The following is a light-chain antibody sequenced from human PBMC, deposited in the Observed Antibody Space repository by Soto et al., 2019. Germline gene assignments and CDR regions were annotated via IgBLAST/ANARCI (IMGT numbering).Light chain of an antibody. J-gene: IGKJ2*01. V-gene: IGKV1-8*01. CDR1: QGISSY. CDR3: QQYYSYPYT. CDR2: AAS. Sequence: AIRMTQSPSSLSASTGARVTITCRARQGISSYLAWYQQKPGKAPKLLIYAASTLQSGVPSRFCGSGSGTACTLTSGFLQSEEFATYDEQQYYSYPYTFGQGTKLDIK.